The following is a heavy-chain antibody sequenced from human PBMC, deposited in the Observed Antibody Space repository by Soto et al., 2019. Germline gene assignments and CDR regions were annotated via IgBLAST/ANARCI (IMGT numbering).Heavy chain of an antibody. J-gene: IGHJ6*02. D-gene: IGHD3-9*01. V-gene: IGHV2-5*01. CDR3: AHRPRLRYFDWLLPDYYYYYGMDV. Sequence: SGPTLVNPTQPLTLTCTFSGFSLSTSGVGVGWIRQPPGKALEWLALIYWNDDKRYSPSLKSRLTITKDTSKNQVVLTMTNMDPVDTATYYCAHRPRLRYFDWLLPDYYYYYGMDVWGQGTTVTVSS. CDR2: IYWNDDK. CDR1: GFSLSTSGVG.